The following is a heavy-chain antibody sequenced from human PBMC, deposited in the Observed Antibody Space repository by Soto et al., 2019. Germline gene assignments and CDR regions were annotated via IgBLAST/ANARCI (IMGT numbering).Heavy chain of an antibody. CDR1: GGTFSSYA. CDR3: ARARFKHMIRGYGLDV. Sequence: SVKVSCKASGGTFSSYAISWVRQAPGQGLEWMGGIIPIFGTANYAQKFQGRVTITADESTSTAYMELSSLRSEDTAVYYCARARFKHMIRGYGLDVWGQGTTVTVSS. CDR2: IIPIFGTA. D-gene: IGHD3-22*01. V-gene: IGHV1-69*13. J-gene: IGHJ6*02.